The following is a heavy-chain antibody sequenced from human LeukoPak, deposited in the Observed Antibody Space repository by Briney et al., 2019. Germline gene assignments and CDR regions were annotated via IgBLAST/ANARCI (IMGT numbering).Heavy chain of an antibody. CDR2: ISSSSSYI. Sequence: GGSLRLSCAASGFTFSSYSMNWVRQAPGKGLEWVSSISSSSSYIYYADSVKGRFTISRDNSKNTLYLQMNSLRAEDTAVYYCARGEHIVVVTGFDYWGQGTLVTVSS. CDR1: GFTFSSYS. D-gene: IGHD2-21*02. V-gene: IGHV3-21*01. CDR3: ARGEHIVVVTGFDY. J-gene: IGHJ4*02.